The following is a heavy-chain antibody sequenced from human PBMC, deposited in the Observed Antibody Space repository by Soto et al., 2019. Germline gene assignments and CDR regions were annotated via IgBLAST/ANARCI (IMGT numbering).Heavy chain of an antibody. D-gene: IGHD1-7*01. CDR3: ATQGFGTLHGLVDV. CDR1: GGSITSITNHY. J-gene: IGHJ6*02. CDR2: ISYSGHT. V-gene: IGHV4-59*08. Sequence: SKTLSLTCTVSGGSITSITNHYCIWIRQPPGKGLEWIGYISYSGHTSYNPSLKSRVILSVDTSKNQVSLNLASVTAADTAVYYCATQGFGTLHGLVDVWGQGTTAT.